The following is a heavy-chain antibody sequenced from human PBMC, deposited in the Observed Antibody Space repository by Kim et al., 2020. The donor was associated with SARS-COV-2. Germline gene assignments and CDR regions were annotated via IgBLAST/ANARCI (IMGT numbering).Heavy chain of an antibody. CDR3: ATRAGRGRGAFDI. CDR2: INHSGST. D-gene: IGHD2-15*01. Sequence: SETLSLTCAVYGGSFSGYYWSWIRQPPGKGLEWIGEINHSGSTNYNPSLKSRVTISVDTSKNQFSLKLSSVTAADTAVYYCATRAGRGRGAFDIWGQGTMVTVSS. J-gene: IGHJ3*02. V-gene: IGHV4-34*01. CDR1: GGSFSGYY.